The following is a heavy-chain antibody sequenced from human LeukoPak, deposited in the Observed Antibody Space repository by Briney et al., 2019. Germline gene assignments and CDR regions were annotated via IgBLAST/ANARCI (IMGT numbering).Heavy chain of an antibody. CDR1: GFTFSDYY. J-gene: IGHJ4*02. D-gene: IGHD6-19*01. CDR3: VRDCCGWSFDY. Sequence: GGSLRLSCAASGFTFSDYYMSWIRQAPGKGLEWVSYISSSSSYTNYADSVKGRFTISRDNAKNSLYLQMNSLRAEDTAVYYCVRDCCGWSFDYWGQGTLVTVSS. CDR2: ISSSSSYT. V-gene: IGHV3-11*06.